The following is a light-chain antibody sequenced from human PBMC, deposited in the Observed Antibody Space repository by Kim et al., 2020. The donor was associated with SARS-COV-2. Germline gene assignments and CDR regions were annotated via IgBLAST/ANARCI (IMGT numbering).Light chain of an antibody. CDR2: SNS. J-gene: IGLJ3*02. CDR1: SSKIGADYD. Sequence: VASSCTGRSSKIGADYDVHWYQYLPGTVPKLLIYSNSNRPSGVPERFSASKSGTSASLAITGLQAEDEADYYCQSYDSSLSGWVFGGGTQLTVL. V-gene: IGLV1-40*01. CDR3: QSYDSSLSGWV.